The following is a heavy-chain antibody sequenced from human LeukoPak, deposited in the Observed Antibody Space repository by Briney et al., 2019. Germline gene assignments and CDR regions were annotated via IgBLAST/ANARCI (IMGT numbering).Heavy chain of an antibody. D-gene: IGHD1-26*01. CDR2: IYTSGST. CDR3: ARDQGVGYSGSYYYYYYYMDV. CDR1: GGSLSSGSYY. V-gene: IGHV4-61*02. Sequence: SETLSLTCTVSGGSLSSGSYYWRWIRQPAGDGLEWLGRIYTSGSTNYNPSLKSRVTISVDTSKNQFSLKLSSVTAADTAVYDCARDQGVGYSGSYYYYYYYMDVWGKGTTVTVSS. J-gene: IGHJ6*03.